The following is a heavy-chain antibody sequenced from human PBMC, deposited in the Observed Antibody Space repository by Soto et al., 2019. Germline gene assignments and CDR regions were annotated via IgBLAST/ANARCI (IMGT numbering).Heavy chain of an antibody. CDR2: INHSGTI. D-gene: IGHD2-21*02. Sequence: QVQLQQWGAGLLKPSETLSLTCAVYGGSFSGYYWTWIRQPPGKGLEWIGEINHSGTINFNPSLNSRLTISLNTAMKHFSLKLSSVTDADTAAYYCARADRTLVTSYSLDVWGQGTTVTVSS. V-gene: IGHV4-34*01. J-gene: IGHJ6*02. CDR1: GGSFSGYY. CDR3: ARADRTLVTSYSLDV.